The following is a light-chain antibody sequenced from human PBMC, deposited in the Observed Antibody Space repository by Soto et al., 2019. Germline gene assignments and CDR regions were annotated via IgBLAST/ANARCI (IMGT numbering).Light chain of an antibody. J-gene: IGLJ1*01. V-gene: IGLV3-1*01. CDR2: QDS. CDR3: QAWDSDTFYV. Sequence: SYELTQSPSASVSPGQTATITCSGDKSRDKNVCWYQQQSGQSPALVIYQDSKRPSGIPERFSGSNSGNTATLTISGTQAMDEADYYCQAWDSDTFYVFGTGTKLTVL. CDR1: KSRDKN.